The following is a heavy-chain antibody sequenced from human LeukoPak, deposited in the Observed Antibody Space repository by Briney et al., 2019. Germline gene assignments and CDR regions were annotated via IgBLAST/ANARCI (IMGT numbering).Heavy chain of an antibody. CDR1: GFTFRSYW. V-gene: IGHV3-7*01. CDR2: IKQDGSEK. J-gene: IGHJ4*02. Sequence: GSLRLSCAGSGFTFRSYWMSWVRQAPGKGLEWVANIKQDGSEKYYVDSVKGRFTISRDNAKNSLYQQMNSLRAEDTAVYYCVREARESGGFDYWGQGTLVTVSS. D-gene: IGHD2-15*01. CDR3: VREARESGGFDY.